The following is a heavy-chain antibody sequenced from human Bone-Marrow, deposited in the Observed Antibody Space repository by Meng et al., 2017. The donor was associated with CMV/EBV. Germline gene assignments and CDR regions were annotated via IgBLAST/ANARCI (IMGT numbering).Heavy chain of an antibody. J-gene: IGHJ6*02. V-gene: IGHV4-4*07. Sequence: GSLRLSCTVSGGSINSYYWSWIRQPAGKGLEWIGRIYTSGSTNYNPSLKSRVTMSVDTSKNQFSLKLSSVTAADTAVYCCARGTHDYGGNYYYYGMDVWGQGTTVTVSS. D-gene: IGHD4-23*01. CDR2: IYTSGST. CDR3: ARGTHDYGGNYYYYGMDV. CDR1: GGSINSYY.